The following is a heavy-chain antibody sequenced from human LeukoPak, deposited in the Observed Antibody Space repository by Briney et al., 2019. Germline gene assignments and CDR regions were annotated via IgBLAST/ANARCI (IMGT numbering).Heavy chain of an antibody. CDR2: MNPNSDNT. V-gene: IGHV1-8*01. D-gene: IGHD3-22*01. J-gene: IGHJ4*02. Sequence: ASVKVSCKASGYTFTSFDINWVRQATGQGLQWMGWMNPNSDNTAYAQKFQGRVSMTWNTSISTVYMELSSLRSEDTAVYYCARDPSYDSSRYYFDYWGQGTLVTVSS. CDR1: GYTFTSFD. CDR3: ARDPSYDSSRYYFDY.